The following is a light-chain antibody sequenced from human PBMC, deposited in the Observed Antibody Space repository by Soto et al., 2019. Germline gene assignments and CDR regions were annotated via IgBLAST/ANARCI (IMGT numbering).Light chain of an antibody. Sequence: QSVLTQPASVSGSLGQSITISCTGASSDIGGYNYVSWYQQHPGKAPKLMIYDVNNRPSGVSNRFSGSKSGNTASLTISGLQAEDEADYYCSSYTSTNTRWVFGGGTKLTVL. CDR2: DVN. CDR3: SSYTSTNTRWV. CDR1: SSDIGGYNY. V-gene: IGLV2-14*01. J-gene: IGLJ3*02.